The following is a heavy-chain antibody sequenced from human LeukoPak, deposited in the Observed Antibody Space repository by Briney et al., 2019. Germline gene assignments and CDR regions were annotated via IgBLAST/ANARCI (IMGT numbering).Heavy chain of an antibody. J-gene: IGHJ4*02. CDR3: ARVIDSGSYYNY. CDR1: GYTFTGYY. V-gene: IGHV1-2*06. CDR2: INPNSGGT. D-gene: IGHD3-10*01. Sequence: GVSVKVSCKASGYTFTGYYMHWVRQAPGQGLEWMGRINPNSGGTNYAQKFQGRVTMTRDTSISTAYMELSRLRSDDTAVYYCARVIDSGSYYNYWGQGTLVTVSS.